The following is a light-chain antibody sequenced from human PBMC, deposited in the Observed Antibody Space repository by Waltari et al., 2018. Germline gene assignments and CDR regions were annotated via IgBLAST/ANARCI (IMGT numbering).Light chain of an antibody. Sequence: QTVVTQEPSLTVSPGGTVTLTCASSTGAVAGDFYTSWFQQMPGQAPRSLIFGSTNKYSWTPARFSGSLLGGKAALTLSGAQPEDEADYYCLLHFGGDQLVFGGGTKLTVL. CDR2: GST. J-gene: IGLJ3*02. CDR1: TGAVAGDFY. CDR3: LLHFGGDQLV. V-gene: IGLV7-43*01.